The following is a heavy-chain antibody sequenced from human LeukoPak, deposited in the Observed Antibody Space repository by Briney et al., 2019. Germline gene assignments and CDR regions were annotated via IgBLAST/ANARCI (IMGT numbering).Heavy chain of an antibody. Sequence: PSQTLSLTCTVSGGSISSGGYYWSWIRQYPGKGPEWIGYIYYSGSTYYNPSLKSRVTISVDTSKSQFSLKLSSVTAADTAVYYCARVDTAMTGAFDIWGQGTMVTVSS. CDR3: ARVDTAMTGAFDI. V-gene: IGHV4-31*03. CDR1: GGSISSGGYY. CDR2: IYYSGST. J-gene: IGHJ3*02. D-gene: IGHD5-18*01.